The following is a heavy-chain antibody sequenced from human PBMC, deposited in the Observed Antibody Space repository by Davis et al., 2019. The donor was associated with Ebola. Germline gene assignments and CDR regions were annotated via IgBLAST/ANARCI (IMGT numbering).Heavy chain of an antibody. Sequence: SETLSLTCAVSGGSIRNSNCWSLVRQPPGKGLEWIGEIYHSGSTNYNPSLKSRVTISIDKSKNQFSLKLTSVTAADTAVYYCARGELLTYYYGMDVWGKGTTVTVSS. J-gene: IGHJ6*04. V-gene: IGHV4-4*02. D-gene: IGHD1-26*01. CDR2: IYHSGST. CDR3: ARGELLTYYYGMDV. CDR1: GGSIRNSNC.